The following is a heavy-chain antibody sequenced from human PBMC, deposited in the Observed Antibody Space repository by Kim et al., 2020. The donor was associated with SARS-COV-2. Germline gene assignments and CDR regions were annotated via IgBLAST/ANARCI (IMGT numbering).Heavy chain of an antibody. V-gene: IGHV1-69*13. CDR2: IIPIFGTA. D-gene: IGHD5-12*01. Sequence: SVKVSCKASGGTFSSYAISWVRQAPGQGLEWMGGIIPIFGTANYAQKFQGRVTITADESTSTAYMELSSLRSEDTAVYYCARDSGDGGYAPGYYYGMDVWGQGTTVTVSS. CDR3: ARDSGDGGYAPGYYYGMDV. CDR1: GGTFSSYA. J-gene: IGHJ6*02.